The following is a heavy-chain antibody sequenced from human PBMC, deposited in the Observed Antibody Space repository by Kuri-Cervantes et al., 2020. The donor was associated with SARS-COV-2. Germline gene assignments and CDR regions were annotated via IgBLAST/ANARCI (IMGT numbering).Heavy chain of an antibody. CDR2: ISDSGVST. Sequence: ESLKISCAISGFTFSTYSITWVRQAPGKGLQGVATISDSGVSTYYGDPVKGRFTIPRDISKNLLDLQINSLKDVDTAVDYCATLLGSTVTNGYYFDFWGQGTLVTVSS. V-gene: IGHV3-23*01. D-gene: IGHD4-17*01. J-gene: IGHJ4*02. CDR3: ATLLGSTVTNGYYFDF. CDR1: GFTFSTYS.